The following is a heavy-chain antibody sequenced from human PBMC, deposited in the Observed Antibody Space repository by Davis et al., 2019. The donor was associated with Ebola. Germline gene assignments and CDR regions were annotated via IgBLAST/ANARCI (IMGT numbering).Heavy chain of an antibody. V-gene: IGHV3-7*04. D-gene: IGHD3-3*01. CDR1: GFTFSSYW. CDR3: ARGSKDFWSGGNWFDP. Sequence: PGGSLRLSCAASGFTFSSYWMNWVRQAPGKGLEWVANIKQDGSEKYHVDSVKGRFIISRDNAKNSLYLQMNSLRAEDTAVYYCARGSKDFWSGGNWFDPWGQGTLVTVSS. J-gene: IGHJ5*02. CDR2: IKQDGSEK.